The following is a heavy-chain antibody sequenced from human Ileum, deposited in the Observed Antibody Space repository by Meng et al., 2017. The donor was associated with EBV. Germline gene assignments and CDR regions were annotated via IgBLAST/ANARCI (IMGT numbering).Heavy chain of an antibody. CDR3: ARDPIPVPGRNFDY. V-gene: IGHV4-4*02. D-gene: IGHD6-19*01. CDR2: MYNSGDS. J-gene: IGHJ4*02. CDR1: GDSISSKSW. Sequence: VQLQGSCPGLVKPSGTLSLTCTVSGDSISSKSWWNWVRQPPGKGLEWIGDMYNSGDSNYKPSLKSRVTISLDNSNNQFSLTLSSVTAADTAVYYCARDPIPVPGRNFDYWGQGTLVTVSS.